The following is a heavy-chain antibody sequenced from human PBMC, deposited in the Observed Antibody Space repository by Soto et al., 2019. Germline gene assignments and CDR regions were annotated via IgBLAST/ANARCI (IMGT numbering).Heavy chain of an antibody. CDR2: ISGSGGST. Sequence: PGGSLRLSCAASGFTFSSYAMSWVRQAPGKGLEWVSAISGSGGSTYYADSVKGRFTISRDNSKNTLYLQMNSLRAEDTAVYYCAKDRPFIVGATTGRGVPAVYWGQGTLVTVSS. V-gene: IGHV3-23*01. D-gene: IGHD1-26*01. CDR3: AKDRPFIVGATTGRGVPAVY. J-gene: IGHJ4*02. CDR1: GFTFSSYA.